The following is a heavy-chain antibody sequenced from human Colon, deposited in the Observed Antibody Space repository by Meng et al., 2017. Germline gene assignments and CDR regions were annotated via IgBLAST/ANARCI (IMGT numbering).Heavy chain of an antibody. J-gene: IGHJ4*02. Sequence: QPQLQESGPGLVKPSEALSLTCSVSGGSISTSGYYWGWIRQPPGKGLEWIGSIGHSGFTYYTPSLKSRVAVSLDTSKSQFSLKLSSVTAADTAVYYCARSWGDYYGSGSYAYWGQGTLVTVSS. CDR2: IGHSGFT. D-gene: IGHD3-10*01. V-gene: IGHV4-39*01. CDR3: ARSWGDYYGSGSYAY. CDR1: GGSISTSGYY.